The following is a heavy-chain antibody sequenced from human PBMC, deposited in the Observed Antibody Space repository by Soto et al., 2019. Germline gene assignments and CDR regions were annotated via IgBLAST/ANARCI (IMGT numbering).Heavy chain of an antibody. V-gene: IGHV3-30-3*01. J-gene: IGHJ4*02. CDR1: GFTFSTYA. CDR2: ISYDGSTK. D-gene: IGHD3-22*01. CDR3: ARDGLYYDSSGYYDAGGIFDY. Sequence: QVQLVESGGGVVQPGRSLRLSCAASGFTFSTYAMHWVRQAPGKGLEWMAVISYDGSTKYYADSVKGRFTISRDNSKNTLYLQMNGLRAEDTAVYYCARDGLYYDSSGYYDAGGIFDYWGQGTLVTVSS.